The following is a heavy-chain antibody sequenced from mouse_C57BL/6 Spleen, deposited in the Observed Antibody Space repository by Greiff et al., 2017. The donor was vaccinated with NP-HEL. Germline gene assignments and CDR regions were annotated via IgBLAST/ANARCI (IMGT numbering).Heavy chain of an antibody. V-gene: IGHV1-22*01. D-gene: IGHD1-1*01. CDR2: INPNNGGT. Sequence: VQLKQSGPELVKPGASVKMSCKASGYTFTDYNMHWVKQSHGKSLEWIGYINPNNGGTSYNQKFKGQATLTVNKSSSTAYMELRSLTSEDSAVYYCARYDYGSSAWFAYWGQGTLVTVSA. CDR3: ARYDYGSSAWFAY. J-gene: IGHJ3*01. CDR1: GYTFTDYN.